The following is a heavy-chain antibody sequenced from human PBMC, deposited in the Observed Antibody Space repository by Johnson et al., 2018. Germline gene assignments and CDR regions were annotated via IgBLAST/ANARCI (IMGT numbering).Heavy chain of an antibody. Sequence: VQLVESGGGVVQPGRSLRLSCAASGFTFSSYAMSWVRQAPGKGLEWVSAISGSGGSTYYADSVKGRFTISRDNSKNTLYLQMNSLRAEDTAVYYCAKDWHYYDRPQDAFDIWGQGTMVTVSS. CDR1: GFTFSSYA. CDR2: ISGSGGST. V-gene: IGHV3-23*04. J-gene: IGHJ3*02. CDR3: AKDWHYYDRPQDAFDI. D-gene: IGHD3-22*01.